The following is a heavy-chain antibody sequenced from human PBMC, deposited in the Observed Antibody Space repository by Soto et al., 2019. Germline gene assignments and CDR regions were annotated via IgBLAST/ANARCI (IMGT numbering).Heavy chain of an antibody. V-gene: IGHV4-59*08. CDR3: ARRVVVVPAAPYEFDAFDI. Sequence: QVQLQESGPGLVKPSETLSLTCTVSGGSISSYYWSWIRQPPGKGLEWIGYIYYSGSTNYNPSLKRRVTISVDTSKNQCSLKLSSVTAADTAVYYCARRVVVVPAAPYEFDAFDIWGQGTMVTVSS. J-gene: IGHJ3*02. CDR1: GGSISSYY. CDR2: IYYSGST. D-gene: IGHD2-2*01.